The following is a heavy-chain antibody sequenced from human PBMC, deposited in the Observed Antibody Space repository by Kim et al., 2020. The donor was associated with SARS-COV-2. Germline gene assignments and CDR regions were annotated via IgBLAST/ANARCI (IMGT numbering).Heavy chain of an antibody. CDR3: ARAIFGTSQNIVIRTFMGMDV. Sequence: GGSLRLSCAASGFTVSSNYMSWVRQAPGKGLEWVSVIYSGGSTYYADSVKGRFTISRDNSKNTLYLQINSLRAEDTAVYYCARAIFGTSQNIVIRTFMGMDVWGQGTTVTVSS. CDR1: GFTVSSNY. CDR2: IYSGGST. D-gene: IGHD3-16*02. J-gene: IGHJ6*02. V-gene: IGHV3-66*01.